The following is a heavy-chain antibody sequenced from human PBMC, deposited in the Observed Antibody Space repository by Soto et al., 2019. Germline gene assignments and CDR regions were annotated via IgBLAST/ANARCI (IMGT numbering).Heavy chain of an antibody. D-gene: IGHD1-26*01. V-gene: IGHV3-23*01. CDR3: AKGPKWEPIAYNFDS. CDR1: GTTFSSYA. J-gene: IGHJ4*02. CDR2: ISGSGGST. Sequence: GGSLRLSCAASGTTFSSYAMGWVRQAPGKGLEWVSTISGSGGSTYYADSVKGRVAISRDNSKNKVYLQMNSLRAEDTAVYYCAKGPKWEPIAYNFDSWGQGTLVTVSS.